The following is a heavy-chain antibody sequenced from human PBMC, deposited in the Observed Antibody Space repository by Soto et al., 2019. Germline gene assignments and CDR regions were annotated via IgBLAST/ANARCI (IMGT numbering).Heavy chain of an antibody. CDR3: ARVAGNRTTVTTGPSFLDY. CDR1: GYTFTGYY. Sequence: ASVKVSCKASGYTFTGYYMHWVRQAPGQGLEWMGWINPNSGGTNYAQKFQGWVTMTRDTSISTAYMELSRLRSDDTAVFYCARVAGNRTTVTTGPSFLDYWGQGTLVTVSS. V-gene: IGHV1-2*04. D-gene: IGHD4-17*01. J-gene: IGHJ4*02. CDR2: INPNSGGT.